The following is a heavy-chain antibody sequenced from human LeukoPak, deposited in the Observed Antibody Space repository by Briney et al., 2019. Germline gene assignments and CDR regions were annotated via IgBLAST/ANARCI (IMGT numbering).Heavy chain of an antibody. CDR2: IHSADSNT. CDR3: AGARHGDYRWDY. V-gene: IGHV5-51*01. D-gene: IGHD4-17*01. CDR1: GYSFTNYW. Sequence: GESLKISCKDSGYSFTNYWIGWVRPMPGKGLEWMGIIHSADSNTKYSPSFQGQVTISADKSISTAYLQWSGLKASDTAMYYCAGARHGDYRWDYWGQGTLVTVSS. J-gene: IGHJ4*02.